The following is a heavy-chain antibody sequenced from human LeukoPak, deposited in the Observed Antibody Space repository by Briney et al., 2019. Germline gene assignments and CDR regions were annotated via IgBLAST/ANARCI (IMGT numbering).Heavy chain of an antibody. CDR3: ARDWLSSSWYIVTAIPGY. Sequence: GGSLRLSCAASGFTFSSYAMSWVRQAPGKGLEWVSGISGSATSTYYANSVKGRFTISRDNSKNTLYLQMNSLRAEDTAVYYCARDWLSSSWYIVTAIPGYWGQGTLVTVSS. J-gene: IGHJ4*02. V-gene: IGHV3-23*01. CDR1: GFTFSSYA. D-gene: IGHD6-13*01. CDR2: ISGSATST.